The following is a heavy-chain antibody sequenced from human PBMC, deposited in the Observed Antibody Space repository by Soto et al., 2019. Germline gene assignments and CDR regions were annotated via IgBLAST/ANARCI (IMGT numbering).Heavy chain of an antibody. J-gene: IGHJ4*02. CDR1: GGTFSTYA. V-gene: IGHV1-69*12. CDR3: ASGIQLWLRRINNGYSG. CDR2: IIPMFGTA. Sequence: QVQLVQSGAEVKKPESSVKVSCKALGGTFSTYAISWVRQAPGQGLEWMGGIIPMFGTANYAQRFQDRVTSTADESTNTVYMELSSLRSEDTAVYCCASGIQLWLRRINNGYSGWGQGTLVTVSS. D-gene: IGHD5-18*01.